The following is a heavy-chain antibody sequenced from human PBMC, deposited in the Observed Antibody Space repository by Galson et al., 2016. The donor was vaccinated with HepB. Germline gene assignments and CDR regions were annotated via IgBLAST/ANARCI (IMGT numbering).Heavy chain of an antibody. V-gene: IGHV3-74*01. D-gene: IGHD2-15*01. CDR1: GFTFSSYW. J-gene: IGHJ4*02. CDR3: ARVEGCSGGSCYLFY. Sequence: SLRLSCAASGFTFSSYWMFWVRQVPGKGLVWVSRINTDWRDTNYADSVKGRFTISRDNAKNTLYLQMNSLRAEDTAVYYCARVEGCSGGSCYLFYWGQGTLVTVSS. CDR2: INTDWRDT.